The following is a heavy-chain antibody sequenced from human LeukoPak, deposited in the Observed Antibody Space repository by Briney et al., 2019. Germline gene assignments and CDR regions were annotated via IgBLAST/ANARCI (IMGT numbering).Heavy chain of an antibody. J-gene: IGHJ3*02. V-gene: IGHV4-34*01. CDR2: INHSGST. CDR1: GGSFSGYY. D-gene: IGHD1-26*01. CDR3: ARAEWELKVPGAFDI. Sequence: PSGTLSLTCAVYGGSFSGYYWSWIRQPPGKGLEWIGEINHSGSTNYNPPLKSRVTISVDTSKNQFSLKLSSVTAADTAVYYCARAEWELKVPGAFDIWGQGTMVTVSS.